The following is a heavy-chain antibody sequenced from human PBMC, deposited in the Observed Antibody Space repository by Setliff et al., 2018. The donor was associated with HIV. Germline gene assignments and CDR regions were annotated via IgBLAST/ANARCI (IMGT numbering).Heavy chain of an antibody. CDR2: IIPIFGTA. V-gene: IGHV1-69*05. CDR1: GGTFSSYA. Sequence: SVKVSCKASGGTFSSYAISWVRQAPGQGLEWMGGIIPIFGTANYAQKFQGRVTITTDESTSTAYMELSSLRSEDTAVYYCASGRTVVATIHYYYYYYMDVWGKGATVTVSS. D-gene: IGHD5-12*01. CDR3: ASGRTVVATIHYYYYYYMDV. J-gene: IGHJ6*03.